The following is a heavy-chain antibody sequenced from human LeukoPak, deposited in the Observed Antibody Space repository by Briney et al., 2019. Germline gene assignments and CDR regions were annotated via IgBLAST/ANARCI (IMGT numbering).Heavy chain of an antibody. CDR1: GYTFTVYY. D-gene: IGHD4-23*01. CDR2: INGNTGVT. CDR3: ARVNGGNSYDFDY. Sequence: GASVKVSCKAAGYTFTVYYMHWVRQAPGQGLEWMGWINGNTGVTHYAQKFQGRVTMTRDTSISTAYMELSRLRSDDTVVYYCARVNGGNSYDFDYWGQGTLVTVSS. J-gene: IGHJ4*02. V-gene: IGHV1-2*02.